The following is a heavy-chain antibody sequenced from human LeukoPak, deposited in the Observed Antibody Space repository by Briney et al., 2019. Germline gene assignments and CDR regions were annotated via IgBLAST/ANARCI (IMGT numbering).Heavy chain of an antibody. CDR1: GFTFSSFT. D-gene: IGHD4-17*01. CDR2: IKYSGST. CDR3: ARRPTGIDY. V-gene: IGHV4-34*01. Sequence: PGGSLRLSCAASGFTFSSFTMRWIRQPPGKGLEWIGEIKYSGSTTYNPSLKSRVTISADTSKNQFSLKLSSVTAADTAVYYCARRPTGIDYWGQGTLVTVSS. J-gene: IGHJ4*02.